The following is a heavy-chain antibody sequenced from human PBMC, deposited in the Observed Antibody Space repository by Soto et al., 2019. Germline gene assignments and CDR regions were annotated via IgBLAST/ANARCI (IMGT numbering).Heavy chain of an antibody. Sequence: EVQLLESGGGLVQPGGSLRLSCAASGFTFSSYAMAWVRQAPGTGLEWVPVMDGSGGDTSFADSVRGRFSISRDNSKKMLYLHMNSLRAEDTARYFCAKEMVAAAYVETSPFDFWGQGTLVTVSS. CDR1: GFTFSSYA. V-gene: IGHV3-23*01. CDR2: MDGSGGDT. D-gene: IGHD2-15*01. CDR3: AKEMVAAAYVETSPFDF. J-gene: IGHJ4*02.